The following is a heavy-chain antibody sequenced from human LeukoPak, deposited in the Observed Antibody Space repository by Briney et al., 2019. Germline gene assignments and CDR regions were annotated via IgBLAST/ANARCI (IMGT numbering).Heavy chain of an antibody. J-gene: IGHJ1*01. D-gene: IGHD6-19*01. V-gene: IGHV3-21*01. CDR3: ARGGKKALAGTRSPQYFQH. CDR2: ISSSSSDI. CDR1: GFTFSSYS. Sequence: GGSLRLSCATSGFTFSSYSMSWVRQAPGKGLEWVSSISSSSSDIYSADSVKGRFTISRDNAKNSLYLQMNSLRAEDTAVYYCARGGKKALAGTRSPQYFQHWGQGTLVTVSS.